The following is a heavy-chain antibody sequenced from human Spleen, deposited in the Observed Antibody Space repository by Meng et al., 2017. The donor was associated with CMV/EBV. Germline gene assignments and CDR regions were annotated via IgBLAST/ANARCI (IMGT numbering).Heavy chain of an antibody. CDR2: VYDLGST. CDR1: SGSMSGFF. CDR3: ARGGRVPAATGVHDAFDL. V-gene: IGHV4-59*01. Sequence: SETLSLTCSVSSGSMSGFFWTWIRQAPGKGLEWIGYVYDLGSTKYNPSLSSAVTMSLDTSRTQFSLRLSSVTTADTAIYYCARGGRVPAATGVHDAFDLWGQGTVVTVSS. J-gene: IGHJ3*01. D-gene: IGHD2-2*01.